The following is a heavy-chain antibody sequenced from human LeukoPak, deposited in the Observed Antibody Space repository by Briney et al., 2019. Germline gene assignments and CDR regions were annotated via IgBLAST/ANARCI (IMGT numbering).Heavy chain of an antibody. J-gene: IGHJ4*02. CDR2: ISSSGSTI. CDR3: ARESTALVRVGATTHFDY. Sequence: PGGSLRLSCAASGFTFSDYYMSWIRQAPGKGLEWVSYISSSGSTIYYADSVKGRFTISRDNAENSLYLQMNSLRAEDTAVYNCARESTALVRVGATTHFDYWGQGTLVTVSS. D-gene: IGHD1-26*01. V-gene: IGHV3-11*04. CDR1: GFTFSDYY.